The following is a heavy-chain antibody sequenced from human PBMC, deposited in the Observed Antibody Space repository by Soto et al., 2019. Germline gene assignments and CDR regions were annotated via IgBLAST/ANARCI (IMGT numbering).Heavy chain of an antibody. CDR1: GFTFGSHG. CDR3: AKDLRTTISGYVMDV. D-gene: IGHD2-2*01. CDR2: ISYDETNE. J-gene: IGHJ6*02. V-gene: IGHV3-30*18. Sequence: QVQLVESGGGLVQPGGSLRLTCVASGFTFGSHGMHWVRQAPGKGLEWVAVISYDETNEYYVDSVKGRFTISRDNSKSTLYLLMNSLRPEDTAVYKCAKDLRTTISGYVMDVWCQGTTVTVSS.